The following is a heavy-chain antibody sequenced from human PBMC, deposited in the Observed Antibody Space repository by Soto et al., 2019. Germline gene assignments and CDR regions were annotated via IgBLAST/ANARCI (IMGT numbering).Heavy chain of an antibody. CDR2: IHPSGSI. Sequence: QVQLQQSGPGLVKPSQTLSLTCTVSGGSISRDYYHWTWIRQSPERGLEWIGYIHPSGSIPYNPSLKSRVTISVDTSKNQFSLHLSSVTAADTAVYFCAREDDGGDTLDVWGQGTTVTVSS. CDR3: AREDDGGDTLDV. J-gene: IGHJ6*02. D-gene: IGHD2-21*02. CDR1: GGSISRDYYH. V-gene: IGHV4-30-4*08.